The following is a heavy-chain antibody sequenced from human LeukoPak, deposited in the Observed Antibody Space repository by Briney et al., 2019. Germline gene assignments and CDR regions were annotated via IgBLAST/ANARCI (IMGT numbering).Heavy chain of an antibody. V-gene: IGHV6-1*01. J-gene: IGHJ5*02. CDR1: GDSVSGNSAA. CDR2: TYYRSKWYN. Sequence: SQTLSLTCAISGDSVSGNSAAWNWIRQSPSRGLEWLGRTYYRSKWYNDYAVSVKSRITINPDTSKNQFSLQLNSVTPEDTAVYYCARAKLLWFGELHHWFDPWGQGTLVTVSS. CDR3: ARAKLLWFGELHHWFDP. D-gene: IGHD3-10*01.